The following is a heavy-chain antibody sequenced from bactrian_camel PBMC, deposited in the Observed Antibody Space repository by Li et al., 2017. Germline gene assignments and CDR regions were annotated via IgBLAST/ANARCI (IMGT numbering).Heavy chain of an antibody. CDR1: FFILDDVE. J-gene: IGHJ4*01. D-gene: IGHD1*01. V-gene: IGHV3S53*01. CDR3: AARSVGWCPLFEHWLGKRAYTPGGYFTN. CDR2: ITGDGGT. Sequence: HVQLVESGGGSVQTGGSLTLSCKPSFFILDDVEMAWYRQTPGNECELVASITGDGGTYYTDAVKGRFTISQDSAKNILYLQMHSLKPEDTAMYYCAARSVGWCPLFEHWLGKRAYTPGGYFTNWGQGTQVTVS.